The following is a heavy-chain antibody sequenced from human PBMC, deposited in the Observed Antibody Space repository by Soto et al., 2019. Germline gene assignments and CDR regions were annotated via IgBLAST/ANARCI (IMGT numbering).Heavy chain of an antibody. CDR1: GFTFSSYW. D-gene: IGHD1-26*01. CDR2: IKTDGSDT. V-gene: IGHV3-74*01. CDR3: ARDQYSGSFYY. J-gene: IGHJ4*02. Sequence: PGGSLRLSCAASGFTFSSYWMHWVRQAPGKGLVWVSGIKTDGSDTNYADSVKGRFTISRDNAKNTLFLQMDSLRAEDTAVYFCARDQYSGSFYYWGQGTLVTVSS.